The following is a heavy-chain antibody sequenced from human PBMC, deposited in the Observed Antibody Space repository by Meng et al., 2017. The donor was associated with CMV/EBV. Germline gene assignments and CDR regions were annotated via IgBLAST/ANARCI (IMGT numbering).Heavy chain of an antibody. CDR1: GFTFSSYS. J-gene: IGHJ4*02. CDR2: ISSSSSYI. CDR3: ARVKSAYDFWSGYYLDY. V-gene: IGHV3-21*01. Sequence: GGFLRLSCAASGFTFSSYSMNWVRQAPGKGLEWVSSISSSSSYIYYADSVKGRFTISRDNAKNSLYLQMNSLRAEDTAVYYCARVKSAYDFWSGYYLDYWGQGTLVTVSS. D-gene: IGHD3-3*01.